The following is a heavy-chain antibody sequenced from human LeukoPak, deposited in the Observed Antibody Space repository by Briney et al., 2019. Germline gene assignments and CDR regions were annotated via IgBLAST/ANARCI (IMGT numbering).Heavy chain of an antibody. CDR2: ISGSGGST. V-gene: IGHV3-23*01. Sequence: GGSLRLSCAASGFTFSSYAMSWVRQAPGKGLEWVSAISGSGGSTYYADSVKGRFTISRDNSKNTLYLQMNSLRAEDTAVYYCAKIPEIYSSGWYYFDHWGQGTLVTVSS. J-gene: IGHJ4*02. D-gene: IGHD6-19*01. CDR3: AKIPEIYSSGWYYFDH. CDR1: GFTFSSYA.